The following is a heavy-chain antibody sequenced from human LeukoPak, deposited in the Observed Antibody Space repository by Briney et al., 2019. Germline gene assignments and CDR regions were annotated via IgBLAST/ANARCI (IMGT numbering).Heavy chain of an antibody. V-gene: IGHV4-59*12. J-gene: IGHJ4*02. CDR2: ISYSGST. D-gene: IGHD2-2*01. CDR1: GGSISNYY. CDR3: ASISSSQLPFDY. Sequence: SETLSLTCTVSGGSISNYYWSWIRQPPGKGLEWIGYISYSGSTNNNPSLKSRATISVDTTKNQFSLKLSSVTAADTAVYYCASISSSQLPFDYWGQGTLVTVSS.